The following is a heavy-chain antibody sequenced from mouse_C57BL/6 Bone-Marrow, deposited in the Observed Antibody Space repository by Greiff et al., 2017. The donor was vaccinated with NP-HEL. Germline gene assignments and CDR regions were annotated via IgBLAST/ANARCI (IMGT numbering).Heavy chain of an antibody. V-gene: IGHV5-9-1*02. CDR3: TRVYYSNYSFAY. Sequence: EVMLVESGEGLVKPGGSLKLSCAASGFTFSSYAMSWVRQTPEKRLEWVAYISSGGDYIYYADTVKGRFTISRDNARNTLYLQMSSLKSEDTAMYYCTRVYYSNYSFAYWGQGTLVTVSA. CDR2: ISSGGDYI. J-gene: IGHJ3*01. CDR1: GFTFSSYA. D-gene: IGHD2-5*01.